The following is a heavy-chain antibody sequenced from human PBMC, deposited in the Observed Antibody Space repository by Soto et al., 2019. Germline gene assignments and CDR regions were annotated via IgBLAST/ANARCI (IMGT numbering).Heavy chain of an antibody. CDR3: ARDDRYYYYYMDV. J-gene: IGHJ6*03. CDR1: GYTFTSHG. CDR2: ISAYNGNT. Sequence: GTSVKVSCKDSGYTFTSHGISWVRQAPGQGLEWMGWISAYNGNTNYAQKLQGRVTMTTDTSTSTAYMELRSLRSDDTAVYYCARDDRYYYYYMDVWGKGTTVTVSS. V-gene: IGHV1-18*01.